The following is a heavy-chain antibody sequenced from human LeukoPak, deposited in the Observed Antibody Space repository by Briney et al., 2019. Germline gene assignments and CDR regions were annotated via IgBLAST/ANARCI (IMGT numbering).Heavy chain of an antibody. CDR2: ISYDGSNK. J-gene: IGHJ3*02. CDR3: ARDSDVSHDAFDI. CDR1: GFTFSSYG. V-gene: IGHV3-30*03. Sequence: GRSLRLSCAASGFTFSSYGMHWVRQAPGKGLEWVAVISYDGSNKYYADSVKGRFTISRDNSKNTLYLQMNSLRAEDTAVYYCARDSDVSHDAFDIWGQGTMVTVSS. D-gene: IGHD3-10*01.